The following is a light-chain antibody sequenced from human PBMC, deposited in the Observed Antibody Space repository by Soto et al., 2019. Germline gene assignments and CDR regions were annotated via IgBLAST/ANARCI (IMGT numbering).Light chain of an antibody. CDR3: HQRSNWPPT. CDR1: QSVSSY. Sequence: EIVLTQSPATLSLSPGERATLSCRASQSVSSYLAWYQQKPGQAPRLLIYDASNRATAIPARFSGSGSGTDFTRTISSLETEDFAVYYCHQRSNWPPTFGPGTKVDIK. J-gene: IGKJ3*01. V-gene: IGKV3-11*01. CDR2: DAS.